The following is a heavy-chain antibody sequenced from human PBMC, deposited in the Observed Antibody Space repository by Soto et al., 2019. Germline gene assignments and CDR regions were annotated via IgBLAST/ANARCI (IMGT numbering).Heavy chain of an antibody. CDR2: ISSSGSTI. D-gene: IGHD6-6*01. CDR3: ASKLSSSPYCYYCMDV. CDR1: GFTFSSYE. Sequence: GGSLRLSCAASGFTFSSYEMNWVRQAPGKGLEWVSYISSSGSTIYYADSVKGRFTISRDNAKNSLYLQMNSLRAEDTAVYYCASKLSSSPYCYYCMDVWGQGTTVTVSS. V-gene: IGHV3-48*03. J-gene: IGHJ6*02.